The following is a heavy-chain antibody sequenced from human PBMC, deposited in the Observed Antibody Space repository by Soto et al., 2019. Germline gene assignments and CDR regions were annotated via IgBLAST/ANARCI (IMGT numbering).Heavy chain of an antibody. Sequence: ASVKVSCKASGYTFTSYYMHWVRQSPGQGLEWMGIINPSGGSTSYAQKFQGRVTMTRDTSTSTVYMELSSLRSEDTAVYYYARDRGRNGYYYYYMDVWGKGTTVTVSS. D-gene: IGHD2-8*01. V-gene: IGHV1-46*03. J-gene: IGHJ6*03. CDR3: ARDRGRNGYYYYYMDV. CDR1: GYTFTSYY. CDR2: INPSGGST.